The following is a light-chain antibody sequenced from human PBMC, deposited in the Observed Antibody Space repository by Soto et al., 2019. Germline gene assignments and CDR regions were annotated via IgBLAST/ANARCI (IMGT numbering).Light chain of an antibody. V-gene: IGLV4-69*01. CDR3: QTWGTGGVV. J-gene: IGLJ2*01. CDR1: SGHSSYA. Sequence: QPVLTQSPSASASLGASVKLTCTLSSGHSSYAIAWHQQPEKGPRYLMKLNSDGSHSKGDGIPDRFSGSSSGAERYLTISSLQSEDEADYYCQTWGTGGVVFGGGTKLTVL. CDR2: LNSDGSH.